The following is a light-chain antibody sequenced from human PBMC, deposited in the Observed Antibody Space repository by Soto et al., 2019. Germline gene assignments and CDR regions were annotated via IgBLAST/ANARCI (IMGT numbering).Light chain of an antibody. J-gene: IGLJ2*01. Sequence: QSVLTQPASVSGSPGQSITISCTGTSSDVGGYNYVSWDQQHPGKAPKLMIYDVSNRPSGVSNRFSGSKSGNTASLTISGLQAEDEADYYCSSYTSFGGGTKLTVL. CDR3: SSYTS. V-gene: IGLV2-14*01. CDR2: DVS. CDR1: SSDVGGYNY.